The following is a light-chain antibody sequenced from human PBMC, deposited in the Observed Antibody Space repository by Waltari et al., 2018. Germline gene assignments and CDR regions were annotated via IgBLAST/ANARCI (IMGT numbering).Light chain of an antibody. CDR3: CSYAGSSTWGYV. J-gene: IGLJ1*01. CDR1: SSDVGSYNL. CDR2: EGS. Sequence: QSALTQPASVSGSPGQSITISCTGTSSDVGSYNLFSWYQQHPGKAPKLMIYEGSKRPSGVSNRFSGSKSGNTASLTISGLQAEDEADYYCCSYAGSSTWGYVFGTGTKVTVL. V-gene: IGLV2-23*01.